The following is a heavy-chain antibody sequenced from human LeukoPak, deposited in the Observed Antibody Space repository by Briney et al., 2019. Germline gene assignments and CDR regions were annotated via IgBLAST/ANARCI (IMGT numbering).Heavy chain of an antibody. CDR2: IRSKTYGGTT. V-gene: IGHV3-49*04. CDR3: TRGPTHIWLYYGMDA. CDR1: GFTFSDHA. Sequence: GGSLRLSCTASGFTFSDHAMSWVRQAPGKGLEWVGFIRSKTYGGTTEYAPSVKGRLTISRADSISIAYLQMNRLKTEDTAVYYCTRGPTHIWLYYGMDAWGQGTTVIVSS. D-gene: IGHD5-24*01. J-gene: IGHJ6*02.